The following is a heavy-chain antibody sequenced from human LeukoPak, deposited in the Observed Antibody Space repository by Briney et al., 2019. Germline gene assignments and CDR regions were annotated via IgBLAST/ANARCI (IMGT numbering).Heavy chain of an antibody. Sequence: ETLSLTCTVSGGSISSSSYYWGWIRQPPGKGLEWVANIKEDAYEEYYVYSVKGRFTISRDNPKNSLYLQMNSLRAEDSAVYYCARVASYAFDIWGQGTMVTVSS. CDR2: IKEDAYEE. D-gene: IGHD6-6*01. CDR1: GGSISSSSYY. V-gene: IGHV3-7*01. J-gene: IGHJ3*02. CDR3: ARVASYAFDI.